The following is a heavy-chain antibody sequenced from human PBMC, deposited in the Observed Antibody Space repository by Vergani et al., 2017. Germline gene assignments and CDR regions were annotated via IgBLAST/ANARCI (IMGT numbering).Heavy chain of an antibody. Sequence: QVQLVQSGAEVKKPGSSVKVSCKASGGTFSSYTISWVRQAPGQGLEWMGRIIPILGIANYAQKFQGRVTITADKSTSTAYMELSSLGSEDTAVYYCAGDRNDCSGGSCYSHRWFDPWGQGTLVTVSS. J-gene: IGHJ5*02. V-gene: IGHV1-69*08. D-gene: IGHD2-15*01. CDR1: GGTFSSYT. CDR2: IIPILGIA. CDR3: AGDRNDCSGGSCYSHRWFDP.